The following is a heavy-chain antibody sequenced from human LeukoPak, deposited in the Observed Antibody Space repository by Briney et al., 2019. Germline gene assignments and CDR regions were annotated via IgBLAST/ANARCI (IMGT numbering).Heavy chain of an antibody. CDR2: IKQDGSEK. J-gene: IGHJ4*02. CDR3: AREPDIVVVPAAYLDY. D-gene: IGHD2-2*01. V-gene: IGHV3-7*01. Sequence: PGGSLRLSCATSGFTFRNYWMSWVRQAPGKGLEWVANIKQDGSEKYYVDSVKVRFTISRDNAKNSLYLQMNSLRDEDTAVYYCAREPDIVVVPAAYLDYWGQGTLVTVSS. CDR1: GFTFRNYW.